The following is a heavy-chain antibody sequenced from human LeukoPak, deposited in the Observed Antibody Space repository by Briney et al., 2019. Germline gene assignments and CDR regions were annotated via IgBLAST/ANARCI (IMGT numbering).Heavy chain of an antibody. CDR2: INHSGST. D-gene: IGHD3-3*01. Sequence: SETLSLTCAVYGGSFSGYYWSWIRQPPGKGLEWIGEINHSGSTNYNPSLKSRVTMSVDTSKNQFSLKLSSVTAADTAVYYCAREIADYDFWSGYSANYYYGMDVWGQGTTVTASS. CDR1: GGSFSGYY. J-gene: IGHJ6*02. CDR3: AREIADYDFWSGYSANYYYGMDV. V-gene: IGHV4-34*01.